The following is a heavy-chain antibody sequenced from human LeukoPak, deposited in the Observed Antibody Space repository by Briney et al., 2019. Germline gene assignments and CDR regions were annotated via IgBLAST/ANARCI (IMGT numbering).Heavy chain of an antibody. CDR2: IGSDGDGT. J-gene: IGHJ4*01. CDR3: VSPVFINF. CDR1: GFPFSTLG. Sequence: GGSLRLSCSASGFPFSTLGMHWVRQAPGKGLEHVSTIGSDGDGTYYADSVKDRFIISRDNSENAVYLQMGSLRPEDTAVYYCVSPVFINFWGQGTLVTVSS. D-gene: IGHD1-14*01. V-gene: IGHV3-64D*06.